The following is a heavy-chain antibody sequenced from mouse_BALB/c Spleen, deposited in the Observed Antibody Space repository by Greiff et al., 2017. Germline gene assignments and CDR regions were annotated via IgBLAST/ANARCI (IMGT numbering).Heavy chain of an antibody. V-gene: IGHV1-14*01. D-gene: IGHD1-1*01. J-gene: IGHJ2*01. CDR3: TRGFVYLYFDY. CDR2: INPYNDGT. Sequence: VQLQQSGPELVKPGASVKMSCKASGYTFTSYVMHWVKQKPGQGLEWIGYINPYNDGTKYNEKFKGKATLTSDKSSSTAYMELSSLTSEDSAVYYCTRGFVYLYFDYWGQGTTLTVSS. CDR1: GYTFTSYV.